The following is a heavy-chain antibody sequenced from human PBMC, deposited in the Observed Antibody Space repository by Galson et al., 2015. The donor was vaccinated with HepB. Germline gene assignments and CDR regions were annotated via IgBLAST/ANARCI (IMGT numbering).Heavy chain of an antibody. CDR3: AREGDDSSDDDAFDI. D-gene: IGHD3-22*01. CDR2: TRNKANSYTT. J-gene: IGHJ3*02. CDR1: GFTFSDHY. V-gene: IGHV3-72*01. Sequence: SLRLSCAASGFTFSDHYMDWVRQAPGKGLEWVGRTRNKANSYTTEYAASVKGRVTISRDDSKNSLYLQMNSLKTEDTAVYYCAREGDDSSDDDAFDIWGQGTMVTVSS.